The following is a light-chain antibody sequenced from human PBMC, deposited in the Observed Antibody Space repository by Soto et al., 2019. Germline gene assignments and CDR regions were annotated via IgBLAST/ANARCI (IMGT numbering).Light chain of an antibody. Sequence: QSALTQPASVSGSPGQSITISCTGTSTDVGGYNYVSWYQQHPGKAPKLVIYGVSNRPSGVSNRFSGSKSGNTASLTISGLQAEDEADYYCNSYTTSYTDIFGTGTKVTVL. CDR3: NSYTTSYTDI. V-gene: IGLV2-14*01. J-gene: IGLJ1*01. CDR1: STDVGGYNY. CDR2: GVS.